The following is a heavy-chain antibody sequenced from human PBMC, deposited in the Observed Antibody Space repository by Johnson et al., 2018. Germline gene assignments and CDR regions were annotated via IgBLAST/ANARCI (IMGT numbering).Heavy chain of an antibody. D-gene: IGHD3-10*01. CDR1: GFTFSSYS. J-gene: IGHJ6*02. Sequence: VQLVQSGGGLVKPGGSLRLSCAASGFTFSSYSMNWVRQAPGKGLEWVSSISSSSSYIYYADSIKGRFTISGDNSKNALYLQRHSLRDEDTAVDYCARAGEGNPRWWVDYYSGMDVWGQGTTVTVSS. CDR3: ARAGEGNPRWWVDYYSGMDV. V-gene: IGHV3-21*01. CDR2: ISSSSSYI.